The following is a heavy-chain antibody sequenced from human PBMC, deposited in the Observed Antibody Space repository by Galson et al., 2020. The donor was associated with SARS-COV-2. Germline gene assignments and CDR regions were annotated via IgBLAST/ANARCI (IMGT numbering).Heavy chain of an antibody. J-gene: IGHJ4*02. CDR2: ISGSGGST. D-gene: IGHD3-10*01. CDR1: GFTFSSYA. Sequence: GESLKISCAASGFTFSSYAMSWVRQAPGKGLEWVSAISGSGGSTYYADSVKGRFTISRDNSKNTLYLQMNSLRAEDTAVYYCAKDKTRVGSGSFDYWGQGTLVTVSS. CDR3: AKDKTRVGSGSFDY. V-gene: IGHV3-23*01.